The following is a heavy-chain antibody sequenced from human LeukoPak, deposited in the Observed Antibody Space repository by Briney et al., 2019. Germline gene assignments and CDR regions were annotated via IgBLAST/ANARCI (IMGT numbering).Heavy chain of an antibody. CDR3: ARGRLKGESLQN. V-gene: IGHV1-8*01. Sequence: GASVKVSCKATGYTFTSYDINWVRQATGQGLEWMGWMNPNSGNTGYAQKFQGRVTMTRNTSISTAYMELSSLRSEDTAVYYCARGRLKGESLQNWGQGTLVTVSS. J-gene: IGHJ4*02. D-gene: IGHD3-10*01. CDR2: MNPNSGNT. CDR1: GYTFTSYD.